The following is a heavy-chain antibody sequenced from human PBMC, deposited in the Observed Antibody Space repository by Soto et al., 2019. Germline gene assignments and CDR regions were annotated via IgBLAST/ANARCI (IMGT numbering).Heavy chain of an antibody. V-gene: IGHV1-69*02. CDR2: IIPMLGMS. Sequence: QVQLVQSGAEVKKPGSPVRVSCTASGDTFNFYTISWVRQVPGQGPEWMGRIIPMLGMSNYAQKFQGRVTIMADKSTSTVYMNLSGLKSEDTAVYYCANNYGSGSTHFDYWGQGTLVTVSS. J-gene: IGHJ4*02. D-gene: IGHD3-10*01. CDR1: GDTFNFYT. CDR3: ANNYGSGSTHFDY.